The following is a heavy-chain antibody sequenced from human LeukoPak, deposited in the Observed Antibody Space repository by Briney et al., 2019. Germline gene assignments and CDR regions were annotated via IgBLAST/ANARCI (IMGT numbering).Heavy chain of an antibody. CDR2: IIPIFGTA. CDR3: ARALVDYGDYWYFDL. D-gene: IGHD4-17*01. Sequence: SVKVSCKASGGTFSSYALSWVRQAPGQGLEWMGRIIPIFGTANYAQKFQGRVTITTDESTSTAYMEPSSLRSEDTAVYYCARALVDYGDYWYFDLWGHGTLVTVSS. J-gene: IGHJ2*01. V-gene: IGHV1-69*05. CDR1: GGTFSSYA.